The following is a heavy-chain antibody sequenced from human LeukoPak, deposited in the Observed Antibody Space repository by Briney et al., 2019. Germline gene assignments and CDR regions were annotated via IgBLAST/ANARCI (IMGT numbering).Heavy chain of an antibody. J-gene: IGHJ4*02. CDR2: IYYSGST. Sequence: SETLSLTCTISGVSISSYYWSWIRQPPGKGLEWIGYIYYSGSTNYNPSLKSRVTISIDTSKNQFSLKPSSVTAADTAVYYCARGVKRSSGLGFNYWGQGTLVTVSS. D-gene: IGHD3-22*01. V-gene: IGHV4-59*01. CDR3: ARGVKRSSGLGFNY. CDR1: GVSISSYY.